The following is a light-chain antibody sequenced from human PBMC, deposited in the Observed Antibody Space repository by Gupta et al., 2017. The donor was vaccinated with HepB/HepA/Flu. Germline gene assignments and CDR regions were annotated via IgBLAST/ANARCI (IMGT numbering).Light chain of an antibody. Sequence: DIQMTQSTSTLSASVGDRVTITCRASQSISSWLAWYQQKPGKAPKLLIYKASSLESPLPSRFSGSGSGTEFTLTISSLQPDDFATYYCQHYNSYRYTFGQGTKLEIK. CDR3: QHYNSYRYT. V-gene: IGKV1-5*03. CDR2: KAS. J-gene: IGKJ2*01. CDR1: QSISSW.